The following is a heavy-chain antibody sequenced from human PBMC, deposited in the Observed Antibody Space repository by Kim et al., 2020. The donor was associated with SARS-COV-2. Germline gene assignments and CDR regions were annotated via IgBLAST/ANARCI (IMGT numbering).Heavy chain of an antibody. CDR3: ARGITKIRGVKAFDI. Sequence: ESVKGRFAISRENATNSLYLKMNGLGAEDTAVYYCARGITKIRGVKAFDIWGQGTMVTVS. D-gene: IGHD3-10*01. V-gene: IGHV3-11*01. J-gene: IGHJ3*02.